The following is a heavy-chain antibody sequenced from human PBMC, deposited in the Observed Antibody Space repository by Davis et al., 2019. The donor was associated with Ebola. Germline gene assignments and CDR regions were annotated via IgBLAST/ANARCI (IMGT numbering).Heavy chain of an antibody. CDR1: GFTFSSYA. CDR3: ASGDGRGSSYDMDV. Sequence: GESLKISCAASGFTFSSYAMNWVRQAPGKGLEWVANINEDGSAKHYVDSVQGRFTISRDNAKNSLFLQMNSLRAEDTALYYCASGDGRGSSYDMDVWGQGTTVTVSS. CDR2: INEDGSAK. J-gene: IGHJ6*02. V-gene: IGHV3-7*03. D-gene: IGHD5-12*01.